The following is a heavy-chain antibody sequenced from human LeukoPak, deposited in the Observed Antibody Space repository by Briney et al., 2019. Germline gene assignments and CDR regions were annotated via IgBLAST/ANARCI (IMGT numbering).Heavy chain of an antibody. CDR1: GFTFSSHW. CDR3: VTERYRVGLAAFDF. D-gene: IGHD1-26*01. CDR2: IESNGNSV. Sequence: GSLRLSCAASGFTFSSHWMHWVRQAPGKGLVWVAHIESNGNSVTYADSVKGRSTISRDNAKNTLYLQMHSLRAEDTAVYYCVTERYRVGLAAFDFWGQGNLVTVS. V-gene: IGHV3-74*03. J-gene: IGHJ4*02.